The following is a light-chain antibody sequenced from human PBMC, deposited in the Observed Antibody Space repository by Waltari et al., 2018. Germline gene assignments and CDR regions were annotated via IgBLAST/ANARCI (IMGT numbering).Light chain of an antibody. CDR1: SSAVGRFNY. CDR2: EVT. J-gene: IGLJ2*01. V-gene: IGLV2-8*01. Sequence: QSALPQPPSASGSRGQPATIPCTATSSAVGRFNYVSWYQQHPGKPPKLMIYEVTKRPSGVPDRFSGSKSGNTASLTVSGLQAEDEADYYCSSYAGSNNVIFGGGTRLTVL. CDR3: SSYAGSNNVI.